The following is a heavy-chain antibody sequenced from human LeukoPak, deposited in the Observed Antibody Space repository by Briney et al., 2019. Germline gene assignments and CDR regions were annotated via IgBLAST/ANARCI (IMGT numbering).Heavy chain of an antibody. V-gene: IGHV3-30*02. D-gene: IGHD2-2*01. CDR2: IRYDGSNK. J-gene: IGHJ4*02. Sequence: GGSLRLSCAASGFTFSSYAMSWVRQAPGKGLEWVAFIRYDGSNKYYADSVKGRPTISRDNSKNTLYLQMNSLRAEDTALYYCAKPMGYCSITSCYGGGFDYWGQGTLVTVSS. CDR3: AKPMGYCSITSCYGGGFDY. CDR1: GFTFSSYA.